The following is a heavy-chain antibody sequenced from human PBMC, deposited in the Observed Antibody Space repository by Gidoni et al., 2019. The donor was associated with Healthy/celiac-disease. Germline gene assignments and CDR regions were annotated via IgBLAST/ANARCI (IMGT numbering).Heavy chain of an antibody. CDR1: AGTVSSYA. Sequence: QVQLVQSGAAVKKPGSSVTVSCQASAGTVSSYAISWVRQAPGQGLEWMGGIIPISGTANYAQKFQGRVTITADKSTSTAYMELSSLRSEDTAVYYCARESGIVVVPAAPNWFDPWGQGTLVTVSS. V-gene: IGHV1-69*06. CDR2: IIPISGTA. CDR3: ARESGIVVVPAAPNWFDP. J-gene: IGHJ5*02. D-gene: IGHD2-2*01.